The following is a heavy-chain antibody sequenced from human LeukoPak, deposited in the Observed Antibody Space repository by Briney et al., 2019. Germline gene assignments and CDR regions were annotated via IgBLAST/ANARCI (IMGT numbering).Heavy chain of an antibody. J-gene: IGHJ4*02. D-gene: IGHD2-2*01. CDR2: INSDGSST. V-gene: IGHV3-74*01. CDR3: ARDVQGGYCSSASRYSDY. Sequence: GGSLRLSCAASGFTFSSYWMHWVRQAPGKGLVWVSRINSDGSSTIYADSVRGRFTISRDNSKNTLYLQMNSLRVDDTAVYYCARDVQGGYCSSASRYSDYWGQGTLVTVSS. CDR1: GFTFSSYW.